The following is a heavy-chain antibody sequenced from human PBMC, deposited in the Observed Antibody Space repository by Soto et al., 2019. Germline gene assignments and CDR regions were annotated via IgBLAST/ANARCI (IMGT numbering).Heavy chain of an antibody. V-gene: IGHV4-31*03. CDR1: GGSISSGGYY. CDR2: IYYSGST. J-gene: IGHJ5*02. Sequence: SETLSLTCTVSGGSISSGGYYWSWIRQHPGKGLEWIGYIYYSGSTYYNPSLKSRVTISVDTSKNRFSLKLSSVTAADTAVYYCARGVRSYNWFDPWGQGTLVTVSS. D-gene: IGHD6-6*01. CDR3: ARGVRSYNWFDP.